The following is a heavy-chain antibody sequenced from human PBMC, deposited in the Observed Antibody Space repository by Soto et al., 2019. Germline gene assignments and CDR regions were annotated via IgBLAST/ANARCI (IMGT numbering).Heavy chain of an antibody. CDR1: GLTFSSYG. D-gene: IGHD6-13*01. Sequence: QVQLVESGGGVVQPGRSLRLSCAASGLTFSSYGMYWVRQAPGKGLEWVAVISYDGSNKYYADSVKGRFTISRDNSKNTLYLQMNSLRAEDTAVYYCAKDWPHSNSWYGAFGYWGQGTLVTVSS. CDR2: ISYDGSNK. V-gene: IGHV3-30*18. CDR3: AKDWPHSNSWYGAFGY. J-gene: IGHJ4*02.